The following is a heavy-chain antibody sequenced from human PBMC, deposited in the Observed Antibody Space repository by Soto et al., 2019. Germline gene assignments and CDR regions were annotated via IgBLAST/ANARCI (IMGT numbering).Heavy chain of an antibody. CDR1: GFTFSNAW. CDR2: IKSKTDGGTT. J-gene: IGHJ6*02. CDR3: TTPAARPLGSHYYYGMDV. Sequence: GGSLRLSCAASGFTFSNAWMNWVRQAPGKGLEWVGRIKSKTDGGTTDYAAPVKGRFTISRDDSKNTLYLQMNSLKTEDTAVYYCTTPAARPLGSHYYYGMDVWGQGTTVTVSS. V-gene: IGHV3-15*07. D-gene: IGHD6-6*01.